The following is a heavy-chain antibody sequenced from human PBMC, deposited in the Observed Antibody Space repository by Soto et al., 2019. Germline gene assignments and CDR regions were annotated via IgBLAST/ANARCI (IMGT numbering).Heavy chain of an antibody. J-gene: IGHJ4*02. Sequence: EVQLLESGGGLVQPGGSLRLSCAASGFTFSTYAMSWVRQAPGKGLEWVSAISGSGGSTYYAASVKGRFTISRDKSKKTLYLQMNSLRAEDTAVYYCAKNWDTTSSSSSHWGQGTLVTVAS. D-gene: IGHD6-6*01. CDR2: ISGSGGST. CDR1: GFTFSTYA. CDR3: AKNWDTTSSSSSH. V-gene: IGHV3-23*01.